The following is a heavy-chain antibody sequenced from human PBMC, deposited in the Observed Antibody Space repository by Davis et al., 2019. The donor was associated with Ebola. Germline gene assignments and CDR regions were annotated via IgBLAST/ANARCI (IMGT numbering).Heavy chain of an antibody. J-gene: IGHJ5*02. V-gene: IGHV4-39*01. CDR1: GGSFSSTNNY. D-gene: IGHD3-9*01. CDR2: IDYSGST. CDR3: ARHEDDLLTGGGPDWFDP. Sequence: GSLRLSCPVSGGSFSSTNNYWGWVRQPPGKGLEWIGSIDYSGSTYYTSSLKRRVTISIDTFTNQFSLKLSSVTAADTAVYYCARHEDDLLTGGGPDWFDPWGQGSLVTVSS.